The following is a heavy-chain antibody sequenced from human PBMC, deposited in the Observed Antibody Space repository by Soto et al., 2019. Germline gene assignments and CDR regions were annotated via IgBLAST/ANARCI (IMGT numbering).Heavy chain of an antibody. J-gene: IGHJ4*02. CDR1: GFSGIITAEG. Sequence: SGPTLVKPTQNLTLTCTFSGFSGIITAEGVGWIRRPPGEALEWLALIYWDGDKRYSPSLKSRLTISKDTSKNQVVLTMTNMNPVDTATYYCAHKMPGAGSPFDLWGQGTLVTVSS. CDR3: AHKMPGAGSPFDL. CDR2: IYWDGDK. V-gene: IGHV2-5*02. D-gene: IGHD3-10*01.